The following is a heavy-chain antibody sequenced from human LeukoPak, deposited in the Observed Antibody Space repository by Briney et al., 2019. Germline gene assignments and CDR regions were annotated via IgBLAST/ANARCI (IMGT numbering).Heavy chain of an antibody. D-gene: IGHD5-24*01. CDR3: ARIRDGYNDAYDI. V-gene: IGHV1-46*01. J-gene: IGHJ3*02. Sequence: GSVKVSCKASGSTFTKYYIHWVRQAPGQGLEWMGLINPGGDNTNYAQNFQGRVTMTRDTSTSTVYTELSSLRSEDTAIYYCARIRDGYNDAYDIWGQGTVVTVPS. CDR2: INPGGDNT. CDR1: GSTFTKYY.